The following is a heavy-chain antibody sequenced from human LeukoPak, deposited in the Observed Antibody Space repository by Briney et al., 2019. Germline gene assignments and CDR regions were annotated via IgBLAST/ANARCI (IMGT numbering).Heavy chain of an antibody. J-gene: IGHJ4*02. CDR1: GFTFSSYS. D-gene: IGHD3-3*01. CDR3: ASSGISGYYDFWSGYYYFDY. CDR2: ISSSSSYV. V-gene: IGHV3-21*01. Sequence: GGSLRLSCAASGFTFSSYSMNWVRQAPGKGLEWVSSISSSSSYVYYADSVKGRFNISRDNAKNSLYLQMNRLRAEDTAVYYCASSGISGYYDFWSGYYYFDYWGQGTLVTVSS.